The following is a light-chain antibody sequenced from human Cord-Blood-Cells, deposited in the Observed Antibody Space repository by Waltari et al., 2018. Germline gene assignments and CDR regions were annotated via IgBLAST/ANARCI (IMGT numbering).Light chain of an antibody. CDR3: MQALQTPPT. CDR1: QSLLHSNGYNY. Sequence: DIVRTQSPLALPVSPGEPAAICCRSMQSLLHSNGYNYLDWYLQKPGHSPQLLIYLGSNRASEFPYRFSGSGSGTDFTLKISRVEAEDVGVYYCMQALQTPPTFGQGTKVEIK. V-gene: IGKV2-28*01. CDR2: LGS. J-gene: IGKJ1*01.